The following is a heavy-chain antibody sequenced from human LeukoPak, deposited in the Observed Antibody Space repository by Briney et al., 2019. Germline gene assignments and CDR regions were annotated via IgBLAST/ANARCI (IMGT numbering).Heavy chain of an antibody. J-gene: IGHJ6*02. D-gene: IGHD3-3*01. CDR3: AKSVAIYFYYGLDA. CDR2: ISSSSSTI. Sequence: PGGSLRLSCAASGFTFSSYSMNWVRQAPGKGLEWVSYISSSSSTIYYADSVKGRFTISRDNSKNTLFLQMNSLRAEDTAPYYCAKSVAIYFYYGLDAWGQGTTVTVSS. CDR1: GFTFSSYS. V-gene: IGHV3-48*01.